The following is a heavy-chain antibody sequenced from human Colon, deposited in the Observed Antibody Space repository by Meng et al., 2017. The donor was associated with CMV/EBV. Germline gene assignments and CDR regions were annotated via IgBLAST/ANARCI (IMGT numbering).Heavy chain of an antibody. Sequence: GESLKISCVASGIPIGGYSMHWVRQAPGKGLEWLAIKSSDGSIETYADSVKGRFFISRDHSKSSVYLEMKSLRSDDTAVYYCARENIPVAGTSFDYWGPGARVTVSS. D-gene: IGHD6-19*01. CDR2: KSSDGSIE. CDR1: GIPIGGYS. V-gene: IGHV3-30-3*01. J-gene: IGHJ4*02. CDR3: ARENIPVAGTSFDY.